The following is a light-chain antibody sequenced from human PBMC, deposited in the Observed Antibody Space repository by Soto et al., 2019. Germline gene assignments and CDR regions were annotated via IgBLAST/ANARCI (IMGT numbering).Light chain of an antibody. V-gene: IGLV2-23*01. CDR1: SSDVGSYDL. J-gene: IGLJ3*02. Sequence: QSALTQPASVSGSPGQSITISCTGTSSDVGSYDLVSWYQQHPGKAPELMIYEGSKRPSGVSNRFSGSKSGNTASLTISGLQAEDEADYYCCSYAGTSTWEFGGGTKLTVL. CDR2: EGS. CDR3: CSYAGTSTWE.